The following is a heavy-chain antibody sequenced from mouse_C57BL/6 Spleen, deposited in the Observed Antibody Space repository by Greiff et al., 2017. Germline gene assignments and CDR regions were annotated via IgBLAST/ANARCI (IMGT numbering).Heavy chain of an antibody. CDR1: GYTFTDYN. CDR3: ANSTYGRYFDV. V-gene: IGHV1-22*01. Sequence: VQLQQSGPELVKPGASVKMSCKASGYTFTDYNMHWVKQRHGKSLEWIGYFNPNNGGTSYNQKFKGKATLTVKKSSNTAYMELRSLTAEDSADYYCANSTYGRYFDVWGTGTTVTVSS. D-gene: IGHD5-1*01. J-gene: IGHJ1*03. CDR2: FNPNNGGT.